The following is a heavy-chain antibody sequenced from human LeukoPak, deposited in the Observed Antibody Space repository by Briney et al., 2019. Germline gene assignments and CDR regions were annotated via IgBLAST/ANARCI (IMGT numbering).Heavy chain of an antibody. V-gene: IGHV4-4*02. D-gene: IGHD5-18*01. J-gene: IGHJ6*03. Sequence: PSGTLSLTCAVSGGSISSSNWWSWIRQPPGKGLEWIGSIYYSGSTYYNPSLKSRVTISVDTSKNQFSLKLSSVTAADTAVYYCARGGLKYSYAPGLKITNPYYMDVWGKGTTVTVSS. CDR3: ARGGLKYSYAPGLKITNPYYMDV. CDR1: GGSISSSNW. CDR2: IYYSGST.